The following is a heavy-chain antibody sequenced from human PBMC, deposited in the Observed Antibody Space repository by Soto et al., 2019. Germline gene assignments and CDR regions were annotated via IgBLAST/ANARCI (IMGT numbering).Heavy chain of an antibody. Sequence: PSETLSLTCTVSGGSISSYYWSWIRQPPGKGQEWIGYIYYSGSTNYNPSLKSRVTISVDTSKNQFSLKLSSVTAADTAVYYCARDSVVAATRDYYYYMDVWGKGTTVTVSS. CDR2: IYYSGST. J-gene: IGHJ6*03. V-gene: IGHV4-59*01. D-gene: IGHD2-15*01. CDR1: GGSISSYY. CDR3: ARDSVVAATRDYYYYMDV.